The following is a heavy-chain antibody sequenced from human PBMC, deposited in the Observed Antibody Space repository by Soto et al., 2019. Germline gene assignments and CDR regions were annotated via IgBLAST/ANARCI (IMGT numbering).Heavy chain of an antibody. D-gene: IGHD6-13*01. CDR1: GFSFSTSA. J-gene: IGHJ4*02. Sequence: EVQLLESGGGLVQPGGSLRLSCAASGFSFSTSAMGWVRQAPWKGLEWVSAISTSGTFYADSVKGRFTISRDNSENTLYLQMNSLRADDTAVYYCAKDLRGPAAGTWYFDYWGQGTLVTVSS. CDR3: AKDLRGPAAGTWYFDY. CDR2: ISTSGT. V-gene: IGHV3-23*01.